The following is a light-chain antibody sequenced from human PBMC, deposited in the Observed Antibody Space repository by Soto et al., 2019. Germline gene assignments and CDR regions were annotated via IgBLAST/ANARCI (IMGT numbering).Light chain of an antibody. Sequence: EIVMTQSPATLSVSPGERATLSCRASQSVNSNMAWYQQKPGQVPILLIYDASTRATGVSPRFSGSGSGTEFTLTITNLQPEDFAVYHCQQYDDWPPWTFGQGTKVEIK. CDR3: QQYDDWPPWT. J-gene: IGKJ1*01. V-gene: IGKV3-15*01. CDR2: DAS. CDR1: QSVNSN.